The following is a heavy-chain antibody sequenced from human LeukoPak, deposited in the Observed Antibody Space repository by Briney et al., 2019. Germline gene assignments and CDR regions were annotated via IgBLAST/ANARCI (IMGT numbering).Heavy chain of an antibody. V-gene: IGHV3-7*01. CDR3: ARSGRGVASFYFYMDV. D-gene: IGHD3-10*01. Sequence: PWQSLSLSCEAYGFNFSQHWMSWVRQAPGKGPERVANIKPDGSENQDGSEKNYVDSVKGRFTISRDNAKNSLYLQMNSLRAEDTAVYYCARSGRGVASFYFYMDVWGKGTTVTVSS. CDR1: GFNFSQHW. CDR2: IKPDGSENQDGSEK. J-gene: IGHJ6*03.